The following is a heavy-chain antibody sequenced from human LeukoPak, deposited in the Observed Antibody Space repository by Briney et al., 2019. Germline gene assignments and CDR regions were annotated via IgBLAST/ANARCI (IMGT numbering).Heavy chain of an antibody. CDR1: GYTFTGYY. V-gene: IGHV1-2*02. J-gene: IGHJ3*02. Sequence: GASVKVSCKASGYTFTGYYMHRVRQAPGQGLEWMGWINPTGGDTNYLQKFQGRVIMTRDTSISTAYMELSRVRSNDTAVYYCARGDGDGPARRAFDIWGQGTMVTVSS. CDR2: INPTGGDT. CDR3: ARGDGDGPARRAFDI. D-gene: IGHD7-27*01.